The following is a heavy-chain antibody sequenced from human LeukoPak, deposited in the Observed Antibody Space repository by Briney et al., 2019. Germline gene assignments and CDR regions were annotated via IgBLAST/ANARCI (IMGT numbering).Heavy chain of an antibody. CDR3: AREAPYYDILTGYQFGMDV. V-gene: IGHV4-4*07. CDR1: GDSIRSYY. J-gene: IGHJ6*02. CDR2: ISITGST. Sequence: SETLSLTCTVSGDSIRSYYWSWIRQPAGKGLEWIGRISITGSTNYNPSLKSRVTMSVDTSKKQLSLKLRSVTAADTAVYYCAREAPYYDILTGYQFGMDVWGPGTTVTVSS. D-gene: IGHD3-9*01.